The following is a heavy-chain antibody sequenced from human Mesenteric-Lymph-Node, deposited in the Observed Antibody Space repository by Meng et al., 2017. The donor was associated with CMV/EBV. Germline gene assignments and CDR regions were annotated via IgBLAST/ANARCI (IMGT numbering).Heavy chain of an antibody. Sequence: LRKNGEGVGWIRQPPGKALEWLGSIYWNDDEHYSPSLKSRLTISKDTSKKQVVLTMTNMDPVDTATYFCGHRPGYDFWSNKAKNWFDPWGQGTLAPSPQ. CDR3: GHRPGYDFWSNKAKNWFDP. D-gene: IGHD3-3*01. V-gene: IGHV2-5*01. CDR1: LRKNGEG. CDR2: IYWNDDE. J-gene: IGHJ5*02.